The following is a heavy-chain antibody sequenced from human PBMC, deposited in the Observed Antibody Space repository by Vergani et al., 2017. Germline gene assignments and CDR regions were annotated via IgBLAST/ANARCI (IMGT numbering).Heavy chain of an antibody. V-gene: IGHV3-30-3*01. CDR2: ISYDGSNK. J-gene: IGHJ4*02. CDR1: GFSFTTYA. CDR3: ARDLPDYGGSFDY. D-gene: IGHD4-23*01. Sequence: VQLLESGGDLVQPGGSLRLSCAASGFSFTTYAMSWVRQAPGKGLEWVAVISYDGSNKYYADSVKGRFTISRDNSKNTLYLQMNSLRAEDTAVYYCARDLPDYGGSFDYWGQGTLVTVSS.